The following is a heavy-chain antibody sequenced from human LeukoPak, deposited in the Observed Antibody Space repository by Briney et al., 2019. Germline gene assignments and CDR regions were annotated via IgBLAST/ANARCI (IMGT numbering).Heavy chain of an antibody. CDR3: ARDRLRYCSGGSCYSMDV. D-gene: IGHD2-15*01. CDR2: ISYDGSNK. J-gene: IGHJ6*02. CDR1: GFTFSSYA. V-gene: IGHV3-30-3*01. Sequence: GGSLRLSCAASGFTFSSYAMHWVRQAPGKGLEWVAVISYDGSNKYYADSVKGRFTISRDNSKNTLYLQMNSLRAEDTAVYYCARDRLRYCSGGSCYSMDVWGQGTTVTVSS.